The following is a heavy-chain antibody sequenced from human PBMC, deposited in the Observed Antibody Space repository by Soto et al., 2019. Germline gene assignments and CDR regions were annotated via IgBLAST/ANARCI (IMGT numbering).Heavy chain of an antibody. CDR3: ATAYGDYVDY. D-gene: IGHD4-17*01. Sequence: PVGSLRLSCAASGFTFSSYAMSWVRQAPGKGLEWVSAISGSGGSTYYADSVKGRFTISRDNSKNTLYLQMNSLRAEDTAVYYCATAYGDYVDYWGQGTLVTVSS. CDR1: GFTFSSYA. V-gene: IGHV3-23*01. J-gene: IGHJ4*02. CDR2: ISGSGGST.